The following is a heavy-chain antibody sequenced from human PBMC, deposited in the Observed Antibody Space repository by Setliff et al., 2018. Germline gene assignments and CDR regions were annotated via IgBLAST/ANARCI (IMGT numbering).Heavy chain of an antibody. D-gene: IGHD3-10*01. J-gene: IGHJ5*02. CDR1: GGSFSGYY. CDR3: ARGKGSWVLLRWFDP. CDR2: INHSGST. V-gene: IGHV4-34*01. Sequence: PSETLSLTCAVYGGSFSGYYWTWIRQPPGKGLEWIGEINHSGSTNYNPSLKSRVTISVDTSKNQFSLKLNSVTAADTAVYYCARGKGSWVLLRWFDPWGQGTLVTVSS.